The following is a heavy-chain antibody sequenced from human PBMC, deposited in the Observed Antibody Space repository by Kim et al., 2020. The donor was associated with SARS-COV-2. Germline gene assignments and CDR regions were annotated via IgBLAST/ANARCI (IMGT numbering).Heavy chain of an antibody. Sequence: SETLSLTCAVYGGSFSGYYWSWIRQPPGKGLEWIGEINHSGSTNYNPSLKSRVTISVDTSKNQFSLKLSSVTAADTAVYYCARGRPAGGRVFGYWCQGTL. CDR3: ARGRPAGGRVFGY. V-gene: IGHV4-34*01. J-gene: IGHJ4*02. CDR1: GGSFSGYY. D-gene: IGHD3-16*01. CDR2: INHSGST.